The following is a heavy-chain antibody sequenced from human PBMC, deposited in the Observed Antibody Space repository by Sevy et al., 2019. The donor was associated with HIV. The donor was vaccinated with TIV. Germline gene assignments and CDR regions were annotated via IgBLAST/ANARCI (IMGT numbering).Heavy chain of an antibody. Sequence: EGSLRLSCAASGFTFSNSWMSWVRQAPGKGLEWVGRIKSKTDGGTTDYAAPVKGRFTISRDDSKNTLYLQMNSLKTVDTAIYYCTTDSTNRGLSALLDYWGQGTLVTVSS. CDR1: GFTFSNSW. V-gene: IGHV3-15*01. CDR3: TTDSTNRGLSALLDY. J-gene: IGHJ4*02. CDR2: IKSKTDGGTT. D-gene: IGHD3-10*01.